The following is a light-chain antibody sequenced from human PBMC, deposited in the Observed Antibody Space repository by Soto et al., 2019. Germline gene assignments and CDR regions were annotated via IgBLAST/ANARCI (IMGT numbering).Light chain of an antibody. CDR2: EVT. Sequence: QSALTQPPSASGSPGQSLTISCTGTSSDVSFYNFVSWYQQRPGKAPKLVIYEVTKRPSGVPDRFSGSKSGSTAPLTVSGLQADDEADYYCASYAGTKLFVFGSGTKVTVL. V-gene: IGLV2-8*01. CDR1: SSDVSFYNF. J-gene: IGLJ1*01. CDR3: ASYAGTKLFV.